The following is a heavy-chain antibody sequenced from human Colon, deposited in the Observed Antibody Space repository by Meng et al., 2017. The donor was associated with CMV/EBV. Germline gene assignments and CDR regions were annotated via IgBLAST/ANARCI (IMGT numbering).Heavy chain of an antibody. Sequence: QITVKESGRTMVRPTQTLTLTCSFAGFSLSSAGEGVDWFRQPPGKALEWLAINDWYDEERYRPSLRSKLTITKDTSTNRVVLIVTNMGPVDTATYHGAHRSARHSNSPYFDSWGQGTLVTVSS. CDR3: AHRSARHSNSPYFDS. CDR2: NDWYDEE. V-gene: IGHV2-5*01. D-gene: IGHD6-6*01. CDR1: GFSLSSAGEG. J-gene: IGHJ4*02.